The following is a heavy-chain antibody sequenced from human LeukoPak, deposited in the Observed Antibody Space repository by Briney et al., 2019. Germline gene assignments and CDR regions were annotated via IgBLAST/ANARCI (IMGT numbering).Heavy chain of an antibody. J-gene: IGHJ4*02. CDR2: IYYSGST. V-gene: IGHV4-59*08. D-gene: IGHD3-3*01. CDR1: GGSISSYY. Sequence: SETLSLTCTVSGGSISSYYWSWIRQPPGKGLEWIGYIYYSGSTNYNPSLKSRVTISVDTSKNQFSLKLSSVTAADTAVYYCARRTELWSGYYFDYWGQGTLVTVSS. CDR3: ARRTELWSGYYFDY.